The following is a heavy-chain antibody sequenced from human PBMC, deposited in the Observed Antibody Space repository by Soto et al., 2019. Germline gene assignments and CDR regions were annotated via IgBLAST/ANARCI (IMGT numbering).Heavy chain of an antibody. CDR1: GFTFSSYA. Sequence: PGGSLRLSCAASGFTFSSYAMSWVRQAPGKGLEWVSAISGSGGSTYYADSVKGRFTISRDNSKNTLYLQMNSLRAEDTAVYYCAKGVEITMIVVVIDDYFDYWGQGTLVTVSS. CDR2: ISGSGGST. V-gene: IGHV3-23*01. J-gene: IGHJ4*02. CDR3: AKGVEITMIVVVIDDYFDY. D-gene: IGHD3-22*01.